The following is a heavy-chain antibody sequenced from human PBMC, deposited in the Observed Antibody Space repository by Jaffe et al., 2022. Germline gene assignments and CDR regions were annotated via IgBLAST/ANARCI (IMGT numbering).Heavy chain of an antibody. D-gene: IGHD4-17*01. CDR3: ARQDYGNYYYYYMDV. CDR1: GGSISSSSYY. V-gene: IGHV4-39*01. Sequence: QLQLQESGPGLVKPSETLSLTCTVSGGSISSSSYYWGWIRQPPGKGLEWIGSIYYSGSTYYNPSLKSRVTISVDTSKNQFSLKLSSVTAADTAVYYCARQDYGNYYYYYMDVWGKGTTVTVSS. CDR2: IYYSGST. J-gene: IGHJ6*03.